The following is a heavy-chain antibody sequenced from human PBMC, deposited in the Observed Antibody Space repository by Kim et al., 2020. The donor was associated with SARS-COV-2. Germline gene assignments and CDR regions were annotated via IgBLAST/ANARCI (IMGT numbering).Heavy chain of an antibody. CDR1: GYTFTSYA. Sequence: ASVKVSCKASGYTFTSYAMHWVRQAPGQRLEWMGWINAGNGNTKYSQKFQGRVTITRDTSASTAYMELSSLRSEDTAVYYCARERGWGSGSYSTDYWGQGTLVTVSS. D-gene: IGHD3-10*01. V-gene: IGHV1-3*01. CDR2: INAGNGNT. J-gene: IGHJ4*02. CDR3: ARERGWGSGSYSTDY.